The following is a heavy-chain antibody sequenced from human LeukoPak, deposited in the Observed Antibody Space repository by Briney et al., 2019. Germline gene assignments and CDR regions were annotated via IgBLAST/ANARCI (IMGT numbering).Heavy chain of an antibody. CDR1: GFTLSSYG. CDR2: ISPSSYYI. V-gene: IGHV3-21*04. CDR3: ARDASGSSTGLINS. J-gene: IGHJ4*02. D-gene: IGHD1-26*01. Sequence: GGSLRLSCAASGFTLSSYGMNWVRQAPGKGLKWVSYISPSSYYIYYADSVKGRFTISRDDAKNSLYLQMHSLRTEDTAVYYCARDASGSSTGLINSWGQGTLVTVSS.